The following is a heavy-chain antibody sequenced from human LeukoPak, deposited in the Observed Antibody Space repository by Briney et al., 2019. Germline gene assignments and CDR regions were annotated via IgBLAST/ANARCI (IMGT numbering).Heavy chain of an antibody. CDR3: TRTASGNAWYFYYMDV. V-gene: IGHV1-18*01. CDR2: ISSYNGIT. D-gene: IGHD6-25*01. Sequence: GASVKVSCKASGYTFTNYGISWVRQAPGQGLEWLGWISSYNGITNYAQKFQGRVTMTTYTSTTTAYMELRRLRSDDTAVYYCTRTASGNAWYFYYMDVWGKGTTVTVSS. J-gene: IGHJ6*03. CDR1: GYTFTNYG.